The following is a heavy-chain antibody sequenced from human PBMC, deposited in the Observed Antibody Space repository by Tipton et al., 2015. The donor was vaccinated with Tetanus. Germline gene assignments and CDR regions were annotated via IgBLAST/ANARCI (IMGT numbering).Heavy chain of an antibody. CDR2: SYYTGST. Sequence: TLSLTCTVSGGSISSDGYYWSWTRQHPGTGLEWLGYSYYTGSTYYNPSPKSRLTISIDTSKNQFSLQLSSVTAADPAVYYCARVGRTNCIPGSCHWFDPWGQGTLVTVSS. CDR1: GGSISSDGYY. J-gene: IGHJ5*02. V-gene: IGHV4-31*03. D-gene: IGHD1-1*01. CDR3: ARVGRTNCIPGSCHWFDP.